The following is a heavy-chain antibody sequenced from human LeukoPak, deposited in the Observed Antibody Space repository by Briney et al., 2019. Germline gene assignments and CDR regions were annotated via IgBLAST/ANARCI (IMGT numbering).Heavy chain of an antibody. D-gene: IGHD3-9*01. V-gene: IGHV3-21*01. Sequence: GGSLRLSCAASGFTFSSYSMSWVRQAPGKGLEWVSSISSSSSYIYYADSVKGRFTISRDNAKNSLYLQMNSLRAEDTAVYYCARAADILTIDYWGQGTLVTVSS. J-gene: IGHJ4*02. CDR1: GFTFSSYS. CDR3: ARAADILTIDY. CDR2: ISSSSSYI.